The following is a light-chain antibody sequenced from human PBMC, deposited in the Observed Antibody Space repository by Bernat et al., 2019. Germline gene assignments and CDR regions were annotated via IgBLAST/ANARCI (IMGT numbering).Light chain of an antibody. CDR2: GAS. Sequence: DIQMTQSPSSLYASVGDRVTITCRASQSISTYLNWYQQKPGIAPNLLIYGASRVRSGVPSRFSGSGSGTVFTLTISSLQPEDFGTYYCQQSYRTPRKFGQWTKVDIK. CDR3: QQSYRTPRK. V-gene: IGKV1-39*01. CDR1: QSISTY. J-gene: IGKJ1*01.